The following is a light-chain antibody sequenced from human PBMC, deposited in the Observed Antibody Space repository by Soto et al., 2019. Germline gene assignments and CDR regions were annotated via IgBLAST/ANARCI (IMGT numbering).Light chain of an antibody. CDR2: EVT. CDR3: SSYGGNNNMV. V-gene: IGLV2-8*01. Sequence: QSVLTQPPSASGSPGQSVTISCTGTSSDVGNYNFVSWYRQHPGKAPKLIIYEVTKRPSGVPDRFSGSKSGNAASLTVSGLHAEDEADYYCSSYGGNNNMVFGGGTKLTVL. J-gene: IGLJ2*01. CDR1: SSDVGNYNF.